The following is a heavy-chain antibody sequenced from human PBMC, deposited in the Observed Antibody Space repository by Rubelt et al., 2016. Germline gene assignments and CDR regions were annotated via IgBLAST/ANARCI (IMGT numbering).Heavy chain of an antibody. CDR1: GFTFSSYG. CDR3: VTSRGYSYGWGLTYYYYGMDV. V-gene: IGHV3-33*01. CDR2: IWYDGSNK. D-gene: IGHD5-18*01. Sequence: QVQLVESGGGVVQPGRSLRLSCAASGFTFSSYGMHWVRQAPGKGLEWVAVIWYDGSNKYYADSVKGRFTMSRDNSKNTLYLQMNSLRAEDTAVYYCVTSRGYSYGWGLTYYYYGMDVWGQGTTVTVSS. J-gene: IGHJ6*02.